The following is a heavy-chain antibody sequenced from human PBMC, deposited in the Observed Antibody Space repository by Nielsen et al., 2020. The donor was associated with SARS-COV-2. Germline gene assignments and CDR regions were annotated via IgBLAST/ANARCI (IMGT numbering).Heavy chain of an antibody. CDR2: IYYSGST. V-gene: IGHV4-30-4*01. Sequence: SETLSLTCTVSGGSISSGDYYWSWIRQPPGKGLEWIGYIYYSGSTYYNPSLKSRVTISVDTSKNQFSLKLSSVTAADTAVYYCARGGTMARGRRYYYGMDVWGQGTTVTVSS. CDR3: ARGGTMARGRRYYYGMDV. J-gene: IGHJ6*02. D-gene: IGHD3-10*01. CDR1: GGSISSGDYY.